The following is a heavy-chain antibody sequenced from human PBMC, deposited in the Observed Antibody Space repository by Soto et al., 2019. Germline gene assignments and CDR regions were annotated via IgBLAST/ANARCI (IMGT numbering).Heavy chain of an antibody. V-gene: IGHV3-64*01. J-gene: IGHJ6*03. CDR2: ISSNRVGI. CDR1: GFAFSSYS. Sequence: GGSLRLSCAASGFAFSSYSMNWVRQAPGKGLEYVSCISSNRVGIYYANSVQGRFTISRDNSKNTVYLQMGSLRPEDLAVYYCARRARPDFYYMDVWGKGTTVTVSS. CDR3: ARRARPDFYYMDV. D-gene: IGHD6-6*01.